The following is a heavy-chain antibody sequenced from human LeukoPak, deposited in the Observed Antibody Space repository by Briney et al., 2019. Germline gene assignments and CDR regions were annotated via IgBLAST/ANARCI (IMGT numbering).Heavy chain of an antibody. V-gene: IGHV1-18*01. Sequence: ASGKVSCKTSGYTFTNHAIVWVRQAPGQGLEWMGWVSGYNANTNYAQKFQGRVTMTTDTSTSTAYMELRDLRSDDTAVYYCARTSYYYGPNWFDPWGRGTLVTDSS. CDR1: GYTFTNHA. CDR3: ARTSYYYGPNWFDP. CDR2: VSGYNANT. D-gene: IGHD3-10*01. J-gene: IGHJ5*02.